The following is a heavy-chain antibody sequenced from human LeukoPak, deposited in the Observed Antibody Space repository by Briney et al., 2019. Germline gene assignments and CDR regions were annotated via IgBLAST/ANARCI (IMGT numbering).Heavy chain of an antibody. V-gene: IGHV3-15*01. D-gene: IGHD1-20*01. CDR2: IKSYSNGGTT. CDR1: GFTVSSNY. Sequence: PGGSLRLSCAASGFTVSSNYMSWVRQAPGKGLEWVGRIKSYSNGGTTDYAAPVKGRFTISRDDSKNTLYLQMNSLKTEDTGVYYCVDLHNWSAPNKDHYWGQGTLVTVSS. CDR3: VDLHNWSAPNKDHY. J-gene: IGHJ4*02.